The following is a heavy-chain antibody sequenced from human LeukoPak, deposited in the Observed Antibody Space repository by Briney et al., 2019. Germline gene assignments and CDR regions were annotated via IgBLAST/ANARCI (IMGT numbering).Heavy chain of an antibody. V-gene: IGHV1-3*01. Sequence: ASVKVPCKASGYTFTSYAMHWVRQAPGQRLEWMEWINAGNGNTKYSQKFQGRVTITRDTSASTAYMELSSLRSEDTAVYYCARESRISIAAAGTSGYWGQGTLVTVSS. CDR3: ARESRISIAAAGTSGY. CDR1: GYTFTSYA. D-gene: IGHD6-13*01. J-gene: IGHJ4*02. CDR2: INAGNGNT.